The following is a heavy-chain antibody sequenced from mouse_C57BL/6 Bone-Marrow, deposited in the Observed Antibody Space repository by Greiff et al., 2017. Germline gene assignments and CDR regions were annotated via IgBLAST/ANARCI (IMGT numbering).Heavy chain of an antibody. CDR2: INPNNGGT. Sequence: VQLQQSGPELVKPGASVKIPCKASGYTFTDYNMDWVKQSHGKSLEWIGDINPNNGGTIYNQKFKGKATLTVDKSSSTAYMELRSLTSEDTAVYYGARDYYGKNWYFDVWGTGTTVTVSS. J-gene: IGHJ1*03. CDR1: GYTFTDYN. V-gene: IGHV1-18*01. CDR3: ARDYYGKNWYFDV. D-gene: IGHD1-1*01.